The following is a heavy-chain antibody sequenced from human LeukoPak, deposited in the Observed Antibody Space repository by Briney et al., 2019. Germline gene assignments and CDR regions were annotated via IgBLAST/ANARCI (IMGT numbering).Heavy chain of an antibody. V-gene: IGHV4-59*01. CDR1: GGSISSYY. CDR2: IYYSGST. J-gene: IGHJ4*02. CDR3: ARDTRGITIFGVADYFDY. Sequence: PSETLSLTCTVSGGSISSYYWSWIRQPPGKGLEWIGYIYYSGSTNYNPSLKSRVTISVDTSKNQFSLKLSSVTAADTAVYYCARDTRGITIFGVADYFDYWGQGTLVTVSS. D-gene: IGHD3-3*01.